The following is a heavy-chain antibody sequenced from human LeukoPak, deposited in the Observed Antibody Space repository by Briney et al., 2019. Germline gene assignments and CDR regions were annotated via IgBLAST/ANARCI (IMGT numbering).Heavy chain of an antibody. Sequence: GGSLRLSCAASGFTFSSYSMNWVRQAPGKGLEWVSYISSSSSTIYYADSVKGRFTISRDNAKNSLYLQMSSLTAEDTALYYCARDSAELDYWGQGTLVTVSS. J-gene: IGHJ4*02. CDR3: ARDSAELDY. V-gene: IGHV3-48*04. D-gene: IGHD1-26*01. CDR2: ISSSSSTI. CDR1: GFTFSSYS.